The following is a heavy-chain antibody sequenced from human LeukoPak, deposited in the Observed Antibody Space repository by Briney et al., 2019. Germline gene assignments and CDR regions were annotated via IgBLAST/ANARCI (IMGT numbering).Heavy chain of an antibody. J-gene: IGHJ6*02. CDR1: GGSISSCY. CDR2: IYYSGST. CDR3: ARAQFGTFYYYYYGMDV. V-gene: IGHV4-59*01. Sequence: SETLSLTCTVSGGSISSCYWSWIRQPPGKGLEWIGYIYYSGSTNYNPSLKSRVTISVDTSKNQFSLKLSSVTAADTAVYYCARAQFGTFYYYYYGMDVWGQGTTVTVSS. D-gene: IGHD3-10*01.